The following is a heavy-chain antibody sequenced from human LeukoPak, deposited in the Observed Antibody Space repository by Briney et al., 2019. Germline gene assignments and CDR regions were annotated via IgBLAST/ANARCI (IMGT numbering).Heavy chain of an antibody. V-gene: IGHV3-23*01. J-gene: IGHJ4*02. Sequence: GGSLRLSCATSGFTFSSYAMSWVRQAPGKGLEWVSSITGSIGYTYYADSVKGRFTISRDNPKNTLYLQMNSLRAEDTAVYYCVKDQPSHYHYDSSGYYYRFDYWGQGTLVTVSS. D-gene: IGHD3-22*01. CDR1: GFTFSSYA. CDR2: ITGSIGYT. CDR3: VKDQPSHYHYDSSGYYYRFDY.